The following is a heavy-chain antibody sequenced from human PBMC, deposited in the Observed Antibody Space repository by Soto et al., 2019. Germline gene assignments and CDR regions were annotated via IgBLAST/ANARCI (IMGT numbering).Heavy chain of an antibody. CDR3: ARDYYDILTGYPTGAFDI. D-gene: IGHD3-9*01. CDR2: ISYDGSNK. V-gene: IGHV3-30-3*01. CDR1: VCTFSIYS. J-gene: IGHJ3*02. Sequence: GSLILSCAASVCTFSIYSMHWVRQAPVKGLEWVAVISYDGSNKYYADSVKGRFTISRDNSKNTLYLQMNSLRAADTAVYYCARDYYDILTGYPTGAFDIWGQGTMVTVSS.